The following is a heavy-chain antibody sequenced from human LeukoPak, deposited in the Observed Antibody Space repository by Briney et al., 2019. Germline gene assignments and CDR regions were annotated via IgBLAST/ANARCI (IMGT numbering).Heavy chain of an antibody. CDR1: GFTFTSSA. CDR2: IVVGSGNT. CDR3: AAESQSAIAAGGDDAFDI. Sequence: GTSVKVSCKASGFTFTSSAVQWGRQARGQRLEWIGWIVVGSGNTNYAQKFQERVTITRDMSTSTAYMELSSLRSEDTAVYYCAAESQSAIAAGGDDAFDIWGQGTMVTVSS. D-gene: IGHD6-13*01. J-gene: IGHJ3*02. V-gene: IGHV1-58*01.